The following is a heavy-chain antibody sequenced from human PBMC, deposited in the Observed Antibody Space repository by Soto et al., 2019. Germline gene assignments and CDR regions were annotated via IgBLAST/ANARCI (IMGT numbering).Heavy chain of an antibody. CDR1: GGSFSGYY. J-gene: IGHJ6*02. Sequence: SETLSLTGAVYGGSFSGYYWSWIRQPPGKGLEWIGEINHSGSTNYNPSLKSRVTISVDTSKNQFSLKLSSVTAADTAVYYCAREKLVFGVVIRLGHYYYGMDVWGQGTTVTVSS. V-gene: IGHV4-34*01. CDR2: INHSGST. D-gene: IGHD3-3*01. CDR3: AREKLVFGVVIRLGHYYYGMDV.